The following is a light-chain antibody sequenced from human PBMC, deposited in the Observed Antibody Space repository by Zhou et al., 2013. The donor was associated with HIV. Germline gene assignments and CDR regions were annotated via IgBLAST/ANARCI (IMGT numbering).Light chain of an antibody. J-gene: IGKJ1*01. V-gene: IGKV3-15*01. Sequence: EIVMTQSPATLSVSPGERATLSCRASQSVSSNLAWYQQKPGQAPRLLIYDTSTRATGSPARFSGSGSGTDFTLTISSMQSEDFAVYYCQQYNKWPRTFGQGTKVGNRT. CDR2: DTS. CDR1: QSVSSN. CDR3: QQYNKWPRT.